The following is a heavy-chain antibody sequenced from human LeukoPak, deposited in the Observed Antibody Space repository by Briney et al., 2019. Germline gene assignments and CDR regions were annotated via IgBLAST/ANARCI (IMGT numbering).Heavy chain of an antibody. V-gene: IGHV3-13*01. CDR1: GFTFNNYN. D-gene: IGHD5-18*01. Sequence: GGSLRLSCTASGFTFNNYNMHWVRQNAGRGLEWVSVIGTAGDTYYPDSVKGRFTISREDAKNSVYLQIHSLRAGDTAVYYCVRGPRDRAMVREYYFDYWGQGTLVTVSS. J-gene: IGHJ4*02. CDR3: VRGPRDRAMVREYYFDY. CDR2: IGTAGDT.